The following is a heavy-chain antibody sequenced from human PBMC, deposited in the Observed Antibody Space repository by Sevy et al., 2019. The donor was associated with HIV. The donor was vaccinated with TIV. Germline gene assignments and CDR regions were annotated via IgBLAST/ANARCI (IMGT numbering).Heavy chain of an antibody. CDR1: GFTFSSYA. CDR3: AREGTAGKASDAFDI. CDR2: ISYDGSNK. Sequence: GGSLRLSCAASGFTFSSYAMHWVRQAPGKGLEWVAVISYDGSNKYYADSVKGRFTISSDNSKNTLYLQMNSLRAEDTAVYYCAREGTAGKASDAFDIWGQGTMVTVSS. V-gene: IGHV3-30-3*01. J-gene: IGHJ3*02. D-gene: IGHD1-1*01.